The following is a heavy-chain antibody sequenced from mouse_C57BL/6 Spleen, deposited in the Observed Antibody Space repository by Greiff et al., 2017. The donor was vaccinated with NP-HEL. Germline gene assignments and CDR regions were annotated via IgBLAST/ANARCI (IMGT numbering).Heavy chain of an antibody. CDR2: ISSGGSYT. D-gene: IGHD1-1*01. J-gene: IGHJ2*01. CDR1: GFTFSSYG. V-gene: IGHV5-6*01. Sequence: EVQGVESGGDLVKPGGSLKLSCAASGFTFSSYGMSWVRQTPDKRLEWVATISSGGSYTYYPDSVKGRFTISRDNAKNTLYLQMSSLKSEDTAMYYCARHETNYGSSYFDCWGQGTTLTFSS. CDR3: ARHETNYGSSYFDC.